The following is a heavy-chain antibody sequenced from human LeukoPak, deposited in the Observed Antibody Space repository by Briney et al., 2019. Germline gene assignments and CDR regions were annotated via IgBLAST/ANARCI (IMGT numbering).Heavy chain of an antibody. CDR1: GGSISSSIYY. Sequence: SETLSLTCTVSGGSISSSIYYWGWIRQPPGKGLEWIGSIYHSGNTYYNPSLKNRVSLSVDKPKNQFSLKLTSVTAADTAVYYCARFMITFGGVIVNWFDPWGQGTLVTVSS. CDR3: ARFMITFGGVIVNWFDP. D-gene: IGHD3-16*02. CDR2: IYHSGNT. V-gene: IGHV4-39*07. J-gene: IGHJ5*02.